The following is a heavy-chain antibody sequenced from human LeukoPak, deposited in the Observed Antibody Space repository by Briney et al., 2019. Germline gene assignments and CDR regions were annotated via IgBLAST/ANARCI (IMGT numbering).Heavy chain of an antibody. V-gene: IGHV4-39*07. D-gene: IGHD3-16*01. CDR1: GGSIFGSSYF. Sequence: SETLSLTCTVSGGSIFGSSYFWAWIRQSPGKGLDFIGSISYTGSTYYNPSLRSRLFASVDMSKNQFSLRLTSVTAADTAVYYCARDQEYTMITFRPTHYYMNVWGKGTTVTVSS. CDR3: ARDQEYTMITFRPTHYYMNV. J-gene: IGHJ6*03. CDR2: ISYTGST.